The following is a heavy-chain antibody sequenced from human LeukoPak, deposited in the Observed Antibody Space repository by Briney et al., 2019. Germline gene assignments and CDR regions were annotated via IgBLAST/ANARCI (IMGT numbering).Heavy chain of an antibody. J-gene: IGHJ3*02. V-gene: IGHV4-34*01. D-gene: IGHD3-22*01. CDR2: INHSGST. Sequence: SETLSLTCAVYGGSFSGYYWSWIRQPPGKGLEWIGEINHSGSTNYNPSLKSRVTISVDTSKNQFSLKLSSVTAADTAVYYCARSAYYDSSGYYKVAAFDIWGQGTMVIVSS. CDR3: ARSAYYDSSGYYKVAAFDI. CDR1: GGSFSGYY.